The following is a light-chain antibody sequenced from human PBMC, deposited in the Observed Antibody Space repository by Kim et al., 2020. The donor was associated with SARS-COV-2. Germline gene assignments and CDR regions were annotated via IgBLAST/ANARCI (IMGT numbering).Light chain of an antibody. CDR2: TAS. Sequence: SVGDRVTITSRPSQSISNYLNWYQQRPGKAPKLLIYTASTLQSGVPSRFSGSGSGTDFTRTISRLQPEDFATYFCQQTYTTPPWTFGQGTKVDIK. J-gene: IGKJ1*01. CDR3: QQTYTTPPWT. CDR1: QSISNY. V-gene: IGKV1-39*01.